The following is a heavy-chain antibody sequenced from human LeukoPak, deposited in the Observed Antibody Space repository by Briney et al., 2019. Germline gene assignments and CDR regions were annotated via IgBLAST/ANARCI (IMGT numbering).Heavy chain of an antibody. D-gene: IGHD6-6*01. CDR1: GGSISTSSYY. Sequence: SETLSLTCTVSGGSISTSSYYWGWVRQPPGKGLEWIGNIIYSGSTYYSPSLKSRVTISLDTSRNQFSLKLNSVTAADTAVYYCATYNSSSGRVDYWGQGTLVTVSS. V-gene: IGHV4-39*07. CDR2: IIYSGST. CDR3: ATYNSSSGRVDY. J-gene: IGHJ4*02.